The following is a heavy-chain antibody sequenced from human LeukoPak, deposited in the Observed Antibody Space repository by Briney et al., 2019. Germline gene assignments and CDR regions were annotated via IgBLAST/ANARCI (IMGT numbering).Heavy chain of an antibody. CDR1: GGSFSGYY. J-gene: IGHJ4*02. CDR2: INHSGST. D-gene: IGHD5-18*01. V-gene: IGHV4-34*01. Sequence: SETLSLTCAVYGGSFSGYYWSWTRQPPGKGLEWIGEINHSGSTNYNPSLKSRVTISVDTSKNQFSLKLSSVTAADTAVYYCARGRDVDTAMVTSYSDYWGQGTLVTVSS. CDR3: ARGRDVDTAMVTSYSDY.